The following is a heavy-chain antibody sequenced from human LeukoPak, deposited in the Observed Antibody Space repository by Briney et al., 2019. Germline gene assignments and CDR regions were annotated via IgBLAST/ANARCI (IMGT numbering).Heavy chain of an antibody. Sequence: ASVKVSCKASGYTFTGYYMHWVRPAPRQGLEWMGWISPNSGDKKYAQKFQGRVTMTRDTSISTAYMELSRLRSDDTAVYYCGRQDKNSAAIDYWGQGTLVTVSS. V-gene: IGHV1-2*02. J-gene: IGHJ4*02. CDR1: GYTFTGYY. CDR3: GRQDKNSAAIDY. D-gene: IGHD2-21*01. CDR2: ISPNSGDK.